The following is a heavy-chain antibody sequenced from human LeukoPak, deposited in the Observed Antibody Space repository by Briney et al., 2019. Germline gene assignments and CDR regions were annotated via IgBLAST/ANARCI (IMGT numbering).Heavy chain of an antibody. CDR2: IWSDGSDK. CDR3: VREVRRAYYFDY. CDR1: GFTFNNF. V-gene: IGHV3-33*01. J-gene: IGHJ4*02. D-gene: IGHD1-1*01. Sequence: SGRSLRLSCVASGFTFNNFMHWVRQAPGKGLEWVAVIWSDGSDKFYADSVRGRFTISRDNSKNTLYLQMDSLRVEDTAVYYCVREVRRAYYFDYWGQGTTAAVSS.